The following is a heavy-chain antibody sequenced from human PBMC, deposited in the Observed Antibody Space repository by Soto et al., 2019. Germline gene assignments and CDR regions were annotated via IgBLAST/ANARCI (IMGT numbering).Heavy chain of an antibody. CDR2: IWYDGSNK. D-gene: IGHD5-18*01. V-gene: IGHV3-33*01. J-gene: IGHJ3*02. CDR3: AREALVDTAMDTTGVDAFDI. Sequence: QVQLVESGGGVVQPGRSLRLSCAASGFTFSSYGMHWVRQAPGKGLEWVAVIWYDGSNKYYADSVKGRFTISRDNSKNTLYLQMNSLRAEDTAVYYCAREALVDTAMDTTGVDAFDIWGQGTMVTFSS. CDR1: GFTFSSYG.